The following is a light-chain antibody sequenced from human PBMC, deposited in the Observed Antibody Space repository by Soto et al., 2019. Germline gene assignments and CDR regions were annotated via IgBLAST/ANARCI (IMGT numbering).Light chain of an antibody. CDR2: GAS. CDR3: QQYGSSYPWT. J-gene: IGKJ1*01. V-gene: IGKV3-20*01. Sequence: EIVMTQSPATLSVSPGERATPSCRASQSVSSNLAWYQQKPGQAPRLLIYGASSRATGIPDRFSGSGSGTDFTLTIRRLEPEDFAVYYCQQYGSSYPWTFGQGTKVDIK. CDR1: QSVSSN.